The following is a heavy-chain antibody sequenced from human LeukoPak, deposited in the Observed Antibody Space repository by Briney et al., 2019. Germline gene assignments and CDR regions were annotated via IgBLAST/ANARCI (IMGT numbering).Heavy chain of an antibody. CDR3: ARVVVVVADDNWFDP. Sequence: PGGSLRLSCAASGFTFSSYWMSWVRQAPGKGLEWVANIKQDGSEKYYVDSVKGRFTNSRDNAKNSLYLQMNSLRAEDTAVYYCARVVVVVADDNWFDPWGQGTLVTVSS. V-gene: IGHV3-7*01. CDR1: GFTFSSYW. J-gene: IGHJ5*02. CDR2: IKQDGSEK. D-gene: IGHD2-15*01.